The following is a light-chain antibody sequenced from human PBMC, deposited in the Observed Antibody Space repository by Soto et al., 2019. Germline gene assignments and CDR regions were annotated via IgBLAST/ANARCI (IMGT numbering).Light chain of an antibody. CDR1: EYIRNW. CDR2: KSS. J-gene: IGKJ1*01. V-gene: IGKV1-5*03. CDR3: QHYSSQRT. Sequence: DIQMTQSASTLSASVGDIFTITSRASEYIRNWLAWYPQKPGKAPKLLIYKSSSLESGLPSGCSGSGSGTEFTLTSSILQPDDFATYYCQHYSSQRTFGQGTKVEIK.